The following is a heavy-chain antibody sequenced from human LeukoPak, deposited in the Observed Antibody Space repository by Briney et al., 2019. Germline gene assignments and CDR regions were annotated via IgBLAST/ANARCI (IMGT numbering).Heavy chain of an antibody. CDR1: GGSISSSSYY. CDR3: AREDYDILTGYPNFDY. V-gene: IGHV4-39*07. CDR2: IYYSGST. Sequence: PSETLSLTCTVSGGSISSSSYYWGWIRQPPGKGLEWIGSIYYSGSTYYNPSLKSRVTISVDTSKNQFSLKLSSVTAADTAVYYCAREDYDILTGYPNFDYWGQGTLVTVSS. J-gene: IGHJ4*02. D-gene: IGHD3-9*01.